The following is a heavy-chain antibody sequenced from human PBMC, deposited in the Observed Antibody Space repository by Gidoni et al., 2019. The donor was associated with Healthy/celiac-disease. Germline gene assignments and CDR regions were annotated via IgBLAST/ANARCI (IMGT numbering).Heavy chain of an antibody. CDR3: ARDQSAGIAVAGTPFDY. CDR1: GVTFSSYG. V-gene: IGHV3-33*01. J-gene: IGHJ4*02. Sequence: QVQLVESGGGVVQPGRSLRLSCAASGVTFSSYGMHWVRQAPGKGLEWVAVIWYDGSNKYYADSVKGRFTISRDNSKNTLYLQMNSLRAEDTAVYYCARDQSAGIAVAGTPFDYWGQGTLVTVSS. D-gene: IGHD6-19*01. CDR2: IWYDGSNK.